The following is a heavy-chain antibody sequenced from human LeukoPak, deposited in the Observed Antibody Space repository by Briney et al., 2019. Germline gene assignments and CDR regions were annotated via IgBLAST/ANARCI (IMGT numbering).Heavy chain of an antibody. D-gene: IGHD3-3*01. J-gene: IGHJ4*02. CDR1: GYTFTSYG. V-gene: IGHV1-18*03. CDR3: ARVNDFWSGYPLGY. Sequence: ASVKVSCKASGYTFTSYGISWVRQAPGQGLEWMGWISAHNGNTNYAQKLQGRVTMTTDTSTSTAYMELRSLRSDDMAVYYCARVNDFWSGYPLGYWGQGTLVTVSS. CDR2: ISAHNGNT.